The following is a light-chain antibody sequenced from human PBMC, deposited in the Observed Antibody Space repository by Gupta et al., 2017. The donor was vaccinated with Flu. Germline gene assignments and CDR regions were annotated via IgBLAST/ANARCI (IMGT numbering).Light chain of an antibody. J-gene: IGLJ2*01. CDR1: RSDVGGYNY. V-gene: IGLV2-14*01. CDR2: EVS. CDR3: SSYTISITLV. Sequence: SALTQPASLSVSPLQSITISCTGTRSDVGGYNYVSWYQQHPGKAPKLMIYEVSNRPSGVTNRFSGSKSGNTASLTISGLQAEDELDYYCSSYTISITLVFGGGTKLTVL.